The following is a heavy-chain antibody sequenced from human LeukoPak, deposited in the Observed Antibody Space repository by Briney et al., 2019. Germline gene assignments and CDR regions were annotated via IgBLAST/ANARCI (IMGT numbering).Heavy chain of an antibody. CDR2: IYYSGST. V-gene: IGHV4-39*01. CDR1: GGSISSSSSYS. D-gene: IGHD3-10*01. J-gene: IGHJ4*02. CDR3: ARGLSDF. Sequence: SETLSLTCTVSGGSISSSSSYSWGWIRQPPGKGLEWIGSIYYSGSTYYNPSLKSRVTISVDTSKNQFSLKLISVTAADTAVYYCARGLSDFWGQGTLVTVSS.